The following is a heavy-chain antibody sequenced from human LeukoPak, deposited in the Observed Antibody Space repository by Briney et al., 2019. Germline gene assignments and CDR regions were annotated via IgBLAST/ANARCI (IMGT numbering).Heavy chain of an antibody. CDR1: GYTFTGHY. CDR3: ARERAGIVVPGDY. J-gene: IGHJ4*02. D-gene: IGHD2-2*01. V-gene: IGHV1-2*02. Sequence: ASVKVSCKTSGYTFTGHYMHWVRQAPGQGLEWMGWINPNSGGTNYAQKFQGRVTMTRDTSISTAYMELSRLRSDDTAVYYCARERAGIVVPGDYWGQGTLVTVSS. CDR2: INPNSGGT.